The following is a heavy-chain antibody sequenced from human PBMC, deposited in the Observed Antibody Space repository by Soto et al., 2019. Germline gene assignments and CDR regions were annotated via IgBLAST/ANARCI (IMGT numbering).Heavy chain of an antibody. Sequence: PGGSLRLSCAASGFTFSSYAMSWVRQAPGKGLEWVSAISGSGGSTYYADSVKGRFTISRDNSKNTLYLQMNSLRAEDTAVYYCAKAPSPLLYDYVWGSYTNNWFDPWGQGTLVTVSS. D-gene: IGHD3-16*01. CDR3: AKAPSPLLYDYVWGSYTNNWFDP. CDR1: GFTFSSYA. V-gene: IGHV3-23*01. CDR2: ISGSGGST. J-gene: IGHJ5*02.